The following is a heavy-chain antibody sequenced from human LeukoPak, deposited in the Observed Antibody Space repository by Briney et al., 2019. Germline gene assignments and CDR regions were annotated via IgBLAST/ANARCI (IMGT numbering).Heavy chain of an antibody. CDR2: ISSSSSYI. V-gene: IGHV3-21*01. CDR1: GFTFSSYS. D-gene: IGHD3-9*01. J-gene: IGHJ3*02. CDR3: ARAYYDILTGYYGDAFDI. Sequence: PGGSLRLSCAASGFTFSSYSMNWVRQAPGKGLEWVSSISSSSSYIYYADSVKGRFTISRDNAKNSLYLQMNGLRAEDTAVYYCARAYYDILTGYYGDAFDIWGQGTMVTVSS.